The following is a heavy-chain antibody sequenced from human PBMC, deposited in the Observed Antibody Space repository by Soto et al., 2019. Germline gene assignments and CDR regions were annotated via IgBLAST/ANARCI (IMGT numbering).Heavy chain of an antibody. CDR2: IGTAGDT. D-gene: IGHD3-22*01. V-gene: IGHV3-13*01. CDR1: GFTFSSYD. Sequence: GGSLRLSCAASGFTFSSYDMHWVRQATGKGLEWVSAIGTAGDTYYPGSVKGRFTISRENAKNSLYLQMNSLRAGDTAVYYCARAKGYYYDSRDPTAFDIWGQGTMVTVS. J-gene: IGHJ3*02. CDR3: ARAKGYYYDSRDPTAFDI.